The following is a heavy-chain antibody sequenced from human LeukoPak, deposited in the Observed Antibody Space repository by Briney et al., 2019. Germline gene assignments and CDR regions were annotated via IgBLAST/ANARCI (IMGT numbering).Heavy chain of an antibody. J-gene: IGHJ4*02. D-gene: IGHD4-23*01. CDR2: IISSSSYI. CDR3: ARSRSRTTVVTPVAY. Sequence: PGGSLRLSCAASGFTFSSYSMNWVRQAPGKGLEWVSSIISSSSYIYYADSVKGRFTISRDNAKNSLYLQMNSLRAEDTAVYYCARSRSRTTVVTPVAYWGQGTLVTVSS. CDR1: GFTFSSYS. V-gene: IGHV3-21*01.